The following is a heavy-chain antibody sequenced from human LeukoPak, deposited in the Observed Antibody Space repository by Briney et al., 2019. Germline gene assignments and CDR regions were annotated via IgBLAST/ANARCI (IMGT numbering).Heavy chain of an antibody. J-gene: IGHJ5*02. Sequence: PSETLSLTCTVSGGSISNAGYYWSWIRQPAGKGLEWIGRIYTSGSTNYSPSLKSRVTISVDTSKNQFSLKLSSVTAADTAVYYCARELTMIRGVKNWFDPWGQGTLVTVSS. D-gene: IGHD3-10*01. V-gene: IGHV4-61*02. CDR1: GGSISNAGYY. CDR2: IYTSGST. CDR3: ARELTMIRGVKNWFDP.